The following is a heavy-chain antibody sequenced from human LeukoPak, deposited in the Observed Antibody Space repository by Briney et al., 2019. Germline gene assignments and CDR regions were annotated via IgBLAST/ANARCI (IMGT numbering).Heavy chain of an antibody. CDR1: GGSISSYY. CDR2: IYYSGST. D-gene: IGHD3-22*01. Sequence: SETLSLICTVSGGSISSYYWSWIRQPPGKGLEWIGYIYYSGSTNYNPSLKSRVTISVDTSKNQFSLKLSSVTAADTAVYYCASDSSGYWGAFDIWGEGTLVTVSS. J-gene: IGHJ3*02. V-gene: IGHV4-59*01. CDR3: ASDSSGYWGAFDI.